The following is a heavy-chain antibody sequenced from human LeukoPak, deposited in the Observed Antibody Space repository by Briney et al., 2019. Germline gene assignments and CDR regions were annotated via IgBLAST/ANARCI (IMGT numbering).Heavy chain of an antibody. CDR1: GGSFSGYY. D-gene: IGHD6-19*01. J-gene: IGHJ4*02. V-gene: IGHV4-34*01. Sequence: SETLSLTCAVYGGSFSGYYWSWIRQPPGKGLEWIGEINHSGSTNYNPSLKSRVTISVDTSKNQFSLKLSSVTAADTAVYYCARGSPDSSGFDFDYWGQGTLVTVSS. CDR3: ARGSPDSSGFDFDY. CDR2: INHSGST.